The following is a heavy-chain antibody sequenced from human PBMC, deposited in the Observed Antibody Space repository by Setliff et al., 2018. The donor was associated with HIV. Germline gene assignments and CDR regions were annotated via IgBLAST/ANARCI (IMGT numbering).Heavy chain of an antibody. Sequence: ASVKVSCKASGYTFTNYGFSWVRQAPRQGLEWMGWISGFNGATNSAQKFRDRVTLTTDTSTTTAYMELRSLRSEDTAVYYCARGEKRFLEWLPLDYYYYYYMDVWGKGITVTVSS. CDR3: ARGEKRFLEWLPLDYYYYYYMDV. V-gene: IGHV1-18*01. D-gene: IGHD3-3*01. CDR2: ISGFNGAT. CDR1: GYTFTNYG. J-gene: IGHJ6*03.